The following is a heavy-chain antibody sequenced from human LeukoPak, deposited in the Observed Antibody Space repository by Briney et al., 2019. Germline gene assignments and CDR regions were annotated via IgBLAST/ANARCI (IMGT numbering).Heavy chain of an antibody. CDR1: GFTFSSYS. D-gene: IGHD3-3*01. CDR3: ASLYGDYDFWSGYYPFDP. J-gene: IGHJ5*02. CDR2: ISSSSSYI. V-gene: IGHV3-21*01. Sequence: GGSLRLSCAASGFTFSSYSMNWVRQAPGKGLEWVSSISSSSSYIYYADSVKGLFTISRDNAKNSLYLQMNSLRAEDTAVYYCASLYGDYDFWSGYYPFDPWGQGTLVTVSS.